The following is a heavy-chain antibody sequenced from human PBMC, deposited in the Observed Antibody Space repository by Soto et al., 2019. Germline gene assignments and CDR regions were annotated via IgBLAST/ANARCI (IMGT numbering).Heavy chain of an antibody. CDR2: IYWDDDK. V-gene: IGHV2-5*02. CDR1: EFSLSTSGVG. Sequence: ASGPTLGNPTQTLTLTCILSEFSLSTSGVGVGWIRQPPGKALEWLALIYWDDDKRYSPSLRNRLTITKDTSKHQVVLTMTNMDPVDTATYYCAHRAPNYDFWGGYLYVYFDFWRQGTLVPASS. J-gene: IGHJ4*02. D-gene: IGHD3-3*01. CDR3: AHRAPNYDFWGGYLYVYFDF.